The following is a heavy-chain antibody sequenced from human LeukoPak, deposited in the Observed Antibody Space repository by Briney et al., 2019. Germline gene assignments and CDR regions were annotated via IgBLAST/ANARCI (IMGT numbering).Heavy chain of an antibody. CDR3: AKDHPYGDYVWGSYFDY. D-gene: IGHD3-16*01. J-gene: IGHJ4*02. Sequence: PGGSLRLSCAASGFTFSTYGMHWVRQAPGKGLEWVAVISYDGNNKYYADSVEGRFTISRDNSKNTLYLQMNSLRAEDTAVYYCAKDHPYGDYVWGSYFDYWGQGTLVTVSS. CDR1: GFTFSTYG. V-gene: IGHV3-30*18. CDR2: ISYDGNNK.